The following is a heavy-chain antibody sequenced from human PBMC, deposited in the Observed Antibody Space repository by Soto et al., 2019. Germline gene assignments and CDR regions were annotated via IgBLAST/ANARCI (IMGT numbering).Heavy chain of an antibody. CDR2: ISSSSSTI. CDR1: GFTFSSYS. V-gene: IGHV3-48*01. J-gene: IGHJ3*02. CDR3: ARDAGAIAAGTVAFDI. D-gene: IGHD6-13*01. Sequence: GGSLRLSCAASGFTFSSYSMNWVRQAPGKGLEWVSYISSSSSTIYYADSVKGRFTISRDNAKNSLYLQMNSLRAEDTAVYYCARDAGAIAAGTVAFDIWGQGTMVTVSS.